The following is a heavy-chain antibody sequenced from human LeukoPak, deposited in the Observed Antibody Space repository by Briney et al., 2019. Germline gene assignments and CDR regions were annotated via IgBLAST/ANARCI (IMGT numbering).Heavy chain of an antibody. CDR2: INTHTGNP. D-gene: IGHD6-19*01. Sequence: ASVKVSCKASGYTFTSYAMNWVRQAPGQGLEWMVWINTHTGNPTYAQCFTGRFVFSLDTSVSTAYLQIRNLKAADTAVTYCALGTVAGIRWFDYWGQGTLVAVSS. CDR3: ALGTVAGIRWFDY. V-gene: IGHV7-4-1*01. CDR1: GYTFTSYA. J-gene: IGHJ4*02.